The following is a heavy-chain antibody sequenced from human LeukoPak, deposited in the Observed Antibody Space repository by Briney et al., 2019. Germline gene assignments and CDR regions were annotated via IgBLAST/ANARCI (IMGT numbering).Heavy chain of an antibody. CDR3: ARVVSSLTPDS. J-gene: IGHJ5*02. D-gene: IGHD6-13*01. Sequence: QTGGSLRLSCAASGFTFSSYAMSWVRQAPGKGLEWVSAISGSGGSTYYADSVKGRFTISRDNAKDSLYLQMNSLRAEDTAVYYCARVVSSLTPDSWGQGTLVTVSS. CDR1: GFTFSSYA. CDR2: ISGSGGST. V-gene: IGHV3-23*01.